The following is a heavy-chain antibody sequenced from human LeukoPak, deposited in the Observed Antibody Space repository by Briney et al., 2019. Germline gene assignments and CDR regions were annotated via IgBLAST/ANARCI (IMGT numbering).Heavy chain of an antibody. D-gene: IGHD5-18*01. CDR1: GYTSTGYY. V-gene: IGHV1-2*06. CDR3: ARGYSYGSDY. CDR2: INPSSGGT. J-gene: IGHJ4*02. Sequence: ASVKVSCKASGYTSTGYYMHWVRQAPGQGLEWMGRINPSSGGTNYAQKFQGRVTMTRDTSISTAYMELSRLRSDDTAVYYCARGYSYGSDYWGQGTLVTVSS.